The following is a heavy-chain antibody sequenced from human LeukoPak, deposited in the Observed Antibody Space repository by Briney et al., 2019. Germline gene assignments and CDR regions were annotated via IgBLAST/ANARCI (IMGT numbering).Heavy chain of an antibody. Sequence: GGSLRLSCAASGFIFSSYEMNWVRQAPGKGLEWVSCIRSSGSTIYYADSVKGRFTISRDNAKNSLYLQMNSLRPEDTAVYYCARDGPAKTGTFEYWGQGTLVTVSS. CDR3: ARDGPAKTGTFEY. CDR2: IRSSGSTI. V-gene: IGHV3-48*03. J-gene: IGHJ4*02. D-gene: IGHD1-7*01. CDR1: GFIFSSYE.